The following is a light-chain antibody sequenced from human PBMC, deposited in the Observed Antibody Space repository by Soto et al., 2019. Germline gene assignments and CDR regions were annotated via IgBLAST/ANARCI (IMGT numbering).Light chain of an antibody. CDR3: SSYRSGSTPYV. CDR2: EVN. J-gene: IGLJ1*01. CDR1: TRDVGAYNS. V-gene: IGLV2-14*01. Sequence: QSALTQPASVSGSPGQSITISCTGTTRDVGAYNSVSWFQQQPGKAPKVIIYEVNNRPSGVSIRFSGSKFGNTASLNISGLQAEDEGDYYCSSYRSGSTPYVFGNGTKLTVL.